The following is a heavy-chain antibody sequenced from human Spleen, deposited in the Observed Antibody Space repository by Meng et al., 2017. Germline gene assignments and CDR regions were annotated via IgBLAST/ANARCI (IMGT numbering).Heavy chain of an antibody. V-gene: IGHV1-69*04. CDR2: IIPILGIA. CDR1: GGTFSSYT. CDR3: ARDRLVRGVMDAFDI. Sequence: SVKVSCKASGGTFSSYTISWVRQAPGQGLEWMGRIIPILGIANYAQKFQGRVTITADKSTSTAYMELSSLRSEDTAVYYCARDRLVRGVMDAFDIWGQGKMVTV. J-gene: IGHJ3*02. D-gene: IGHD3-10*01.